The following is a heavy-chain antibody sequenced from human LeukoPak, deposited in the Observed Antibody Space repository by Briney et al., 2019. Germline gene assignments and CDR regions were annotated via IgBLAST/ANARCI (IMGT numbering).Heavy chain of an antibody. CDR1: GFTFSSYW. J-gene: IGHJ5*02. D-gene: IGHD6-13*01. Sequence: GGSLRLSCAASGFTFSSYWMSWVRQAPGKGLEWVANTKQDGSEKYYVGSVKGRFTISRDNAKNSLYLQMNSLRAEDTAVYYCARTPLIAAAGRGWFDPWGQGTLVTVSS. CDR2: TKQDGSEK. V-gene: IGHV3-7*01. CDR3: ARTPLIAAAGRGWFDP.